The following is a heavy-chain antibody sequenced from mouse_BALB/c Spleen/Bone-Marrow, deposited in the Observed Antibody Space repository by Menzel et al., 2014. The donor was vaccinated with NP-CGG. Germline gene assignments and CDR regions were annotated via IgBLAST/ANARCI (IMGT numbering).Heavy chain of an antibody. CDR1: GDSITSGY. CDR2: ISYSGST. V-gene: IGHV3-8*02. J-gene: IGHJ2*01. Sequence: EVKLQESGPGLVKPSQPLSLPCSVTGDSITSGYWNWIRTFPGNKLEYMGYISYSGSTYYSPSLKSRISITRDTSKNXYYLQLNSVTTEDTATYYCATYDGYYFDYWGQVVTLTVSS. CDR3: ATYDGYYFDY. D-gene: IGHD2-3*01.